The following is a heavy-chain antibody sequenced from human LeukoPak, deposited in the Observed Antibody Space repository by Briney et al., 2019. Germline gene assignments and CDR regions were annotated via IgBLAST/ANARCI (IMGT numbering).Heavy chain of an antibody. CDR1: GFTFSDYY. D-gene: IGHD6-19*01. J-gene: IGHJ4*02. CDR2: ISSSSYT. Sequence: GGSLRLSCAASGFTFSDYYMSWIRQAPGKGLEWVSYISSSSYTNYADSVKGRFTISRDNAKNSLYLQMNSLRAEDTAVYYCARGGIAVAGPQDYWGQGTLVTVSS. CDR3: ARGGIAVAGPQDY. V-gene: IGHV3-11*06.